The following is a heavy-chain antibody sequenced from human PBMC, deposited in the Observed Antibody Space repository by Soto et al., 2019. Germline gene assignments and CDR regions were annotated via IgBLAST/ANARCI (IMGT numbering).Heavy chain of an antibody. Sequence: QITLKESGPTLVKPTQTLTLTCTFSGFSLSTSGVGVAWIRQPPGKALEWLALIYWDDDKRYRPSLESRLTIXXXTXQNPVVLTRTNMDSLDTATYYCAYLPCSGGSCYWFSFSGMDVWGQGTTVTVSS. CDR3: AYLPCSGGSCYWFSFSGMDV. D-gene: IGHD2-15*01. V-gene: IGHV2-5*02. CDR2: IYWDDDK. CDR1: GFSLSTSGVG. J-gene: IGHJ6*02.